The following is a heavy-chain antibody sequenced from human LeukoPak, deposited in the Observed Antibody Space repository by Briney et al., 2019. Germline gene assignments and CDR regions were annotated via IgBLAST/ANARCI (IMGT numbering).Heavy chain of an antibody. D-gene: IGHD3-9*01. CDR3: ARDLFQNYDILTGYFIY. CDR2: ISAYNGNT. J-gene: IGHJ4*02. Sequence: ASVKVSCKASGYTFTSYGISWVRQAPGQGLEWMGWISAYNGNTNYAQKLQGRVTMTTDTSTSTAYMELRSLRSDDTAVYYCARDLFQNYDILTGYFIYWGQGTLVTVSS. CDR1: GYTFTSYG. V-gene: IGHV1-18*01.